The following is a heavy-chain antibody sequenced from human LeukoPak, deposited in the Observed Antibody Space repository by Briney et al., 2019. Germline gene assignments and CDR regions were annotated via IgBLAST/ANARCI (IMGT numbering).Heavy chain of an antibody. V-gene: IGHV3-48*03. CDR3: AKLAKYFYGSETYYFFEH. J-gene: IGHJ4*02. D-gene: IGHD3-10*01. CDR2: ISSSGSDI. CDR1: GFTFSNYE. Sequence: GGSLRLSCAASGFTFSNYEMHWVRQAPGKGLEWVSYISSSGSDIYYADSVKGRFTISRENAENSLYLQMNSLRVEDTAVYYCAKLAKYFYGSETYYFFEHWGQGTPVTASS.